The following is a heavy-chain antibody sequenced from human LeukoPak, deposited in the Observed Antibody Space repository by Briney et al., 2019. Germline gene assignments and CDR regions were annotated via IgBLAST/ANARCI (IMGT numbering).Heavy chain of an antibody. Sequence: GGSLRLSCAASGFSFTSSWMTWVRQAPGKGLEWVANISPDGSVKNHVASVKGRLTISRDNAKTTLYLQMNSLRAEDTAVYYCAREDCTNGVCYGHFDYWGQGTLVTVSS. V-gene: IGHV3-7*01. J-gene: IGHJ4*02. D-gene: IGHD2-8*01. CDR1: GFSFTSSW. CDR2: ISPDGSVK. CDR3: AREDCTNGVCYGHFDY.